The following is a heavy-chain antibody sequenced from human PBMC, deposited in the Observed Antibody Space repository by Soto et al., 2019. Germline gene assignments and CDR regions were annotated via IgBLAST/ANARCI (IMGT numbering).Heavy chain of an antibody. CDR1: GGTFSSYT. CDR2: IIPILGIA. D-gene: IGHD2-2*01. CDR3: AREGADCSSTSCYDFSIEGAFDI. V-gene: IGHV1-69*04. J-gene: IGHJ3*02. Sequence: GAPVKVSCKASGGTFSSYTISRVRQAPGQRLEWMGRIIPILGIANYAQKFQGRVTITADKSTSTAYMELSSLRSEDTAVYYCAREGADCSSTSCYDFSIEGAFDIWGQGTMVTVSS.